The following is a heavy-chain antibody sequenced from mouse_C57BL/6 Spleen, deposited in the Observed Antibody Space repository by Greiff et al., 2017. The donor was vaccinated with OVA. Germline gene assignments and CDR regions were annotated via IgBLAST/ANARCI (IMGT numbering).Heavy chain of an antibody. CDR2: ISYDGSN. Sequence: ESGPGLVKPSQSLSLTCSVTGYSITSGYYWNWIRQFPGNKLEWMGYISYDGSNNYNPSLKNRISITRDTSKNQFFLKLNSLTTEDTATYYCARDPSMDYWGQGTSVTVSS. CDR1: GYSITSGYY. J-gene: IGHJ4*01. CDR3: ARDPSMDY. V-gene: IGHV3-6*01.